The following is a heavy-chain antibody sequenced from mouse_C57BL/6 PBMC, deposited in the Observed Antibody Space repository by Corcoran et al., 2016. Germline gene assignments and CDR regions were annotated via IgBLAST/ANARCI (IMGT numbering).Heavy chain of an antibody. CDR2: ISYDGSN. D-gene: IGHD2-1*01. Sequence: DVQLQESGPGLVKPSQSLSLTCPVTGYSITSGYSWNWIRQFPGNKLEWMGYISYDGSNNYNPSLKNRISITRDTSKNQFFLKLNSVTTEDTATYYCAYGNYWYFDVWGTGTTVTVSS. CDR1: GYSITSGYS. CDR3: AYGNYWYFDV. V-gene: IGHV3-6*01. J-gene: IGHJ1*03.